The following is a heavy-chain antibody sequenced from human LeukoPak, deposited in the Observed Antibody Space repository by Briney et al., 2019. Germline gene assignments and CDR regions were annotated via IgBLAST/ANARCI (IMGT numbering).Heavy chain of an antibody. D-gene: IGHD3-3*01. CDR1: GFTFSSYA. J-gene: IGHJ6*02. CDR3: GYKADDFWSGYSSYYYYYGMDV. CDR2: ISGSGGST. V-gene: IGHV3-23*01. Sequence: PGGSLRLSCAASGFTFSSYAMSWVRQAPGKGLEWVSAISGSGGSTYYADSVKGRFTISRDNSKNTLYLQMNSLRAEDTAVYYCGYKADDFWSGYSSYYYYYGMDVWGQGTTVTVSS.